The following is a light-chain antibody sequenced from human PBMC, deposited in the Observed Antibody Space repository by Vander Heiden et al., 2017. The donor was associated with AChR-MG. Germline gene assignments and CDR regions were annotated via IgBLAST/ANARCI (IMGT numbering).Light chain of an antibody. Sequence: DIVMTQSPDSLAVSLGERATINCKSSLSVLYSSNNKDYLAWYQQKPGQPPKLLIYWASTRESGVPDRFSGSGYGTDFTLTISSLQAEDVAVYYCHQDDCTSGWTFGQRTKVEIK. CDR2: WAS. V-gene: IGKV4-1*01. CDR1: LSVLYSSNNKDY. J-gene: IGKJ1*01. CDR3: HQDDCTSGWT.